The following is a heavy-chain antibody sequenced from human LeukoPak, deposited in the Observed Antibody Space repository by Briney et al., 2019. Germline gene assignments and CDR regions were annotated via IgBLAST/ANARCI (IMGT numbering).Heavy chain of an antibody. CDR3: AGSYCSSTSCYLDWFDP. J-gene: IGHJ5*02. Sequence: SETLSLTCTVSGGSISSYYWSWIRQPPGKGLEWIGNIYYSGSTNYNPSLKSRVTISVDTSKNQFSLKLSSVTAADTAVYYCAGSYCSSTSCYLDWFDPWGQGTLVTVSS. V-gene: IGHV4-59*01. D-gene: IGHD2-2*01. CDR1: GGSISSYY. CDR2: IYYSGST.